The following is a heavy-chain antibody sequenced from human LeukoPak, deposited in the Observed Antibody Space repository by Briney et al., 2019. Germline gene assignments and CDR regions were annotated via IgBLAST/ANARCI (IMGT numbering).Heavy chain of an antibody. CDR3: ARWSQEWPNYYYGMDV. CDR2: ISSSSSYT. CDR1: GFAFSSYS. Sequence: PGRSLRLSCAASGFAFSSYSMNWVRQAPGKGLEWVSSISSSSSYTYYADSVKGRFTISRDNAKNSLYLQMNSLRAEDTAVYYCARWSQEWPNYYYGMDVWGQGTTVTVSS. D-gene: IGHD3-3*01. V-gene: IGHV3-21*01. J-gene: IGHJ6*02.